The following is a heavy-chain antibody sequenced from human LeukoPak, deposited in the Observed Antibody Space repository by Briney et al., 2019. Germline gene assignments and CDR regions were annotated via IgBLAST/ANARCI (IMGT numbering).Heavy chain of an antibody. CDR1: GFTFSSYG. V-gene: IGHV3-30*02. J-gene: IGHJ4*02. CDR3: AKDATMVRGVADFIDY. D-gene: IGHD3-10*01. CDR2: IRYDGSNK. Sequence: GGSLRLSCAASGFTFSSYGMHWVRQAPGKGLEWVAFIRYDGSNKYYVDSVKGRFTISRDNSKNTLCLQMNSLRAEDTAVYCCAKDATMVRGVADFIDYWGQGTLVTVSS.